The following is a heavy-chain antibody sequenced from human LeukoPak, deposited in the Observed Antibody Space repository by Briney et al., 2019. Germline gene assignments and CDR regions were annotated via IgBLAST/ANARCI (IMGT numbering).Heavy chain of an antibody. V-gene: IGHV4-28*01. Sequence: PSETLSLTCAVSGCSISSNHWWGWMRQPPGKGLEWIGYIFYAGSTNYNPSLKSRATISVDTSKSQFSLKLSSVTAADTAVYYCASGSGYDPLDHWGQGTLVTVSS. J-gene: IGHJ4*02. D-gene: IGHD5-12*01. CDR2: IFYAGST. CDR3: ASGSGYDPLDH. CDR1: GCSISSNHW.